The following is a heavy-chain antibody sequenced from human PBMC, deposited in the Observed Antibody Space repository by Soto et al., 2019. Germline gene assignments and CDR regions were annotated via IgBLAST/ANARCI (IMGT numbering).Heavy chain of an antibody. V-gene: IGHV3-33*03. J-gene: IGHJ4*02. CDR2: IWFDGSNV. Sequence: QVQQMESGGGVVQPGRSLRLSCAASGFTFSGHGMHWVRQAPGKGLEWVGFIWFDGSNVDYTDSVKGRFTISRDNFRNRLYLQMNSLRAEDASVYYCARWMGMTPTGGLDYWGQGTLVTVSS. CDR1: GFTFSGHG. CDR3: ARWMGMTPTGGLDY. D-gene: IGHD7-27*01.